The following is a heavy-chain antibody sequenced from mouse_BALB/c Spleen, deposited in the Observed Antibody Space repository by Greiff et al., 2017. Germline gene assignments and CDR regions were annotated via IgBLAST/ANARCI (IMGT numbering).Heavy chain of an antibody. J-gene: IGHJ1*01. CDR2: ISYSGST. CDR1: GYSITSDYA. Sequence: EVKLQESGPGLVKPSQSLSLTCTVTGYSITSDYAWNWIRQFPGNKLEWMGYISYSGSTSYNPSLKSRISITRDTSKNQFFLQLNSVTTEDTATYYCARGGYGNYKRGWYFDVWGAGTTVTVSS. D-gene: IGHD2-10*02. V-gene: IGHV3-2*02. CDR3: ARGGYGNYKRGWYFDV.